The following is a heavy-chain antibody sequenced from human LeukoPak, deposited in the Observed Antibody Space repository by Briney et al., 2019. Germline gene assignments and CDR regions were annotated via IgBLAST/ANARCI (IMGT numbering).Heavy chain of an antibody. Sequence: GGSLRLSCAASGFSFPNYAMHWVRQAPGKGLEWVAGISYDGNNKDYADSVKGRFHISRDSSKNTLYLQMNSLRAEDTAVYYCAKDPVKDIVVVPAANWFDPWGQGTLVTVSS. J-gene: IGHJ5*02. D-gene: IGHD2-2*01. CDR3: AKDPVKDIVVVPAANWFDP. CDR2: ISYDGNNK. V-gene: IGHV3-30*04. CDR1: GFSFPNYA.